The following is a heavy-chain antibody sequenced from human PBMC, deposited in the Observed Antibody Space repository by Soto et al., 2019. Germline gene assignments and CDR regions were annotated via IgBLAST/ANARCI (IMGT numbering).Heavy chain of an antibody. CDR3: ARGGLRGLYFFDY. D-gene: IGHD3-10*01. V-gene: IGHV4-34*01. CDR1: GASFSDYY. J-gene: IGHJ4*02. CDR2: INHRGGS. Sequence: SETLSLTCAVYGASFSDYYWNWIRQSPGKGLEWVGQINHRGGSNYNPSLKSRVTISIDTSQNQFSLRLSSVTAADTAVYYCARGGLRGLYFFDYWGQGILVTVSS.